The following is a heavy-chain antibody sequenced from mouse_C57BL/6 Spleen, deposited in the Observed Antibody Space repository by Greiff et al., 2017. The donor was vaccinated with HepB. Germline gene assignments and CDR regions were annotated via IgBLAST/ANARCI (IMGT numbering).Heavy chain of an antibody. CDR1: GFSLTSYA. J-gene: IGHJ1*03. CDR3: ARNYYGSSSYWYFDV. D-gene: IGHD1-1*01. V-gene: IGHV2-9-1*01. CDR2: IWTGGGT. Sequence: QVQLKESGPGLVAPSQSLSLTCTVSGFSLTSYAITWVRQPPGKGLEWLGVIWTGGGTNYNSAHKASLSISKDNSNSQVFLKMNSLQTDDTARYYCARNYYGSSSYWYFDVWGTGTTVTVSS.